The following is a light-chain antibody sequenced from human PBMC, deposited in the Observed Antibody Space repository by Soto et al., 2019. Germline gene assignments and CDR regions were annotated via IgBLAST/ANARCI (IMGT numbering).Light chain of an antibody. J-gene: IGKJ3*01. V-gene: IGKV3-15*01. CDR1: QSVGRN. CDR2: AAS. Sequence: EIVVTQSPGILSVSPGDRATLSCRASQSVGRNFAWYQQKPGQAPTLLIFAASTRATGLPARFSGSGSGTDFTLTISSLQSEDFAVYYCQEYSKRPLFTFGPGTRVDIK. CDR3: QEYSKRPLFT.